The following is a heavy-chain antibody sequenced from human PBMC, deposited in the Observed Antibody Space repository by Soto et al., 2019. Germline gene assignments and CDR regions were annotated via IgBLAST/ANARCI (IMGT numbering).Heavy chain of an antibody. CDR1: GDTFTSYG. D-gene: IGHD3-3*01. J-gene: IGHJ6*02. CDR2: ISAYNGNT. Sequence: ASVKGSCKAAGDTFTSYGISWVRQAPGQGLEWMGWISAYNGNTNYAQKLQGRVTMTTDTSTSTAYMELRSLRSDDTAVYYCARVDFLSGYYARRMHVWGQGTKVTVSS. CDR3: ARVDFLSGYYARRMHV. V-gene: IGHV1-18*01.